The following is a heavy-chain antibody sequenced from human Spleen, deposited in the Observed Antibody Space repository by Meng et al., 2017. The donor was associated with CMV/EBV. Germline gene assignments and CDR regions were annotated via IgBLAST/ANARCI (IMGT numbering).Heavy chain of an antibody. J-gene: IGHJ6*02. V-gene: IGHV3-74*01. Sequence: GGSLRLSCAASGFTFSSHGMNWVRQPPGKGPVWVSRINSDGSDTRHADSVKGRFTISRDDAKNTLYLQMNSLRVEDTAVYYCARDFWSGGYYYYYAMDVWGQGTTVTVSS. D-gene: IGHD3-3*01. CDR2: INSDGSDT. CDR3: ARDFWSGGYYYYYAMDV. CDR1: GFTFSSHG.